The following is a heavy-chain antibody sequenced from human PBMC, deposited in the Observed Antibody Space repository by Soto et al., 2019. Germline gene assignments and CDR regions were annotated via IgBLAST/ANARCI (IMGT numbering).Heavy chain of an antibody. Sequence: EVQVLESGGGLVQPGGSLRLSCAASGFTFSSYTMAWVCQAPGKGLERVSSVRGSGGSPNYADSVQGRFTIPRDNYKNTGSLQMNSLRAEDTATYHWTKARCSGDSCYVPDYWGHGTLVIVSS. J-gene: IGHJ4*01. CDR2: VRGSGGSP. D-gene: IGHD2-15*01. CDR3: TKARCSGDSCYVPDY. V-gene: IGHV3-23*01. CDR1: GFTFSSYT.